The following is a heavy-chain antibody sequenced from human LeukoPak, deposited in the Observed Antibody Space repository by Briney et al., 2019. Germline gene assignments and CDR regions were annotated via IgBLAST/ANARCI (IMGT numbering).Heavy chain of an antibody. Sequence: GGSLRLSCVASGFTFSDYAMNWVRQAPGKGLEWVSTFKTKYNQVYYAESVRGRFTISRDNSKNTLYLQMNSLRAEDTAVYYCAKDSVDGRDYWGQGTLVTVSS. CDR3: AKDSVDGRDY. CDR1: GFTFSDYA. CDR2: FKTKYNQV. J-gene: IGHJ4*02. V-gene: IGHV3-23*05. D-gene: IGHD3-10*01.